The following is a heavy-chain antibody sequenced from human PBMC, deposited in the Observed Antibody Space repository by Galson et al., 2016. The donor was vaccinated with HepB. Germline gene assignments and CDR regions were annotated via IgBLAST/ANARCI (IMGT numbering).Heavy chain of an antibody. CDR2: IKSDGSST. CDR3: GRDPGSSIPVAGTG. V-gene: IGHV3-74*01. CDR1: GFSFSTYW. Sequence: SLRLSCAASGFSFSTYWMHWVRQAPGKGLMWVSRIKSDGSSTTYADSVKGRFTISRDNAKNTLYLQMNSLRVEDTAVYYCGRDPGSSIPVAGTGWGLGTLVTVSS. J-gene: IGHJ4*02. D-gene: IGHD6-19*01.